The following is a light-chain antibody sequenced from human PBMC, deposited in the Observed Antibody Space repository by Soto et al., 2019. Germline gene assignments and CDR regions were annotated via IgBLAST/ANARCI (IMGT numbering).Light chain of an antibody. CDR3: QHYNSYSEA. Sequence: DIHMTQSPSTLSGSVGYRVTITCRASQTISSWLAWYQQKPAKAPKLPIYKASTLKSGVPSRLSGSGSGTEFTLTISSLKHDDFATYYCQHYNSYSEAFGQGTKVDI. CDR1: QTISSW. CDR2: KAS. V-gene: IGKV1-5*03. J-gene: IGKJ1*01.